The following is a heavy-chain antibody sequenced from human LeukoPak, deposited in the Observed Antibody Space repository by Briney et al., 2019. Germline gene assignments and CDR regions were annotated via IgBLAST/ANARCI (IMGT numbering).Heavy chain of an antibody. V-gene: IGHV3-48*01. CDR3: ARGRYYLDS. CDR2: IDSSSSTI. J-gene: IGHJ4*02. D-gene: IGHD2-8*01. CDR1: GFTFSSSS. Sequence: GGSLRLSCAASGFTFSSSSMSWVRQAPGKGLEWISYIDSSSSTIYYADSVRGRFTISRDNGDNSLYLQMNSLRAEDTAVYYCARGRYYLDSWGQGTLVTVSS.